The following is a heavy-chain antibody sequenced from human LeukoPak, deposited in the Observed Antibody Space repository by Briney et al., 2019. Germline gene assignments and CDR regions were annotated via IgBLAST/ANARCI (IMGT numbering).Heavy chain of an antibody. V-gene: IGHV3-30-3*01. CDR2: ISYDGSNK. CDR3: ARALAKVWFGEPGYLDY. D-gene: IGHD3-10*01. J-gene: IGHJ4*02. CDR1: GFTFSSYA. Sequence: PGGSLRLSCAASGFTFSSYAMHWVRQAPGKGLEWVAVISYDGSNKYYADSVKARFTISRDNSKNTLYLQMNSLRAEDTAVYYCARALAKVWFGEPGYLDYWGQGTLVTVSS.